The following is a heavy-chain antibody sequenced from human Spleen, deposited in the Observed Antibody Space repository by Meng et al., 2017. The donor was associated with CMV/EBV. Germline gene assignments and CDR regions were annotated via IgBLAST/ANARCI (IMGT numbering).Heavy chain of an antibody. CDR3: ARVPPLGYCSSTSCYQLQH. Sequence: FPTYGITWVRQAPGQGLEWMGWISAYNVTTDYAQKLQGRVTMTRDTSISTAYMELSRLRSDDTAVYYCARVPPLGYCSSTSCYQLQHWGQGTLVTVSS. V-gene: IGHV1-18*01. J-gene: IGHJ1*01. CDR1: FPTYG. D-gene: IGHD2-2*01. CDR2: ISAYNVTT.